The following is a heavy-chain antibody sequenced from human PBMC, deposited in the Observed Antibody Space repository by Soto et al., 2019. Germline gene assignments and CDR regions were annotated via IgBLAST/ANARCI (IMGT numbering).Heavy chain of an antibody. V-gene: IGHV1-46*03. Sequence: QVQLVQPGAEVKKPGASVKFSCKASGYIFTNFYIHWVRQAPGQGLEWIGIINPNGGSTKYAQNFQGRVTMTRDTSTSTVYMDLSSLRSEDTAVYSCTRGLASGDYWGQGTLITVSS. CDR2: INPNGGST. CDR1: GYIFTNFY. D-gene: IGHD6-6*01. CDR3: TRGLASGDY. J-gene: IGHJ4*02.